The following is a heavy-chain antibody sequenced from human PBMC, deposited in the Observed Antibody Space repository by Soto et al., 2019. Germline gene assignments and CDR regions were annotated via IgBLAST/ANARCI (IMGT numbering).Heavy chain of an antibody. CDR2: ISSSGKNI. J-gene: IGHJ4*02. CDR3: ATMNPPPY. CDR1: AFTLSNHA. Sequence: RGSQRLSCAASAFTLSNHAINCARQAPGKGLEWVSDISSSGKNIHYADSVKGRFNLSRDYAKNSLYLQMTSLRAEDTAVYYCATMNPPPYWGQGILGTVSS. V-gene: IGHV3-48*03.